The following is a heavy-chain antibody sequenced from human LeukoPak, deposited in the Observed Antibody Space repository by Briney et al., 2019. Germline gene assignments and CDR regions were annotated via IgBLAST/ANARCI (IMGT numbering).Heavy chain of an antibody. Sequence: GGSLRLSCAASGFTFDDYAVHWVRQAPGKGLEWVSSISSSSSYIYYADSVKGRFTISRDNAKNSLYLQMDSLRAEDTAVYYCARDRTLDYYDSSGYFDYWGQGTLVTVSS. V-gene: IGHV3-21*01. D-gene: IGHD3-22*01. J-gene: IGHJ4*02. CDR3: ARDRTLDYYDSSGYFDY. CDR2: ISSSSSYI. CDR1: GFTFDDYA.